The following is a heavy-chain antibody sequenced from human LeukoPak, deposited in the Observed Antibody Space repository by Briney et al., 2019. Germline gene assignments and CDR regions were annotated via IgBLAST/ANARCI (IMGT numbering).Heavy chain of an antibody. Sequence: GGSLRLSCAASGFTFSSYEMNWVRQAPGKGLEWVSYISSSGSTIYYADSVKGRFTISRDNAKNSLYLQMNSLRAEDTAVYYCARVGYCSSTSCYAWPGGPYYYCGMDVWGQGTTVTVSS. D-gene: IGHD2-2*01. J-gene: IGHJ6*02. V-gene: IGHV3-48*03. CDR2: ISSSGSTI. CDR3: ARVGYCSSTSCYAWPGGPYYYCGMDV. CDR1: GFTFSSYE.